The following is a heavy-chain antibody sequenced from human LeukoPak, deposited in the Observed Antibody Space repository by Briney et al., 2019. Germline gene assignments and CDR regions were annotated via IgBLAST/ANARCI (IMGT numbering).Heavy chain of an antibody. CDR3: TTNDAFDI. Sequence: GGSLRLSCAASGFTFSSYAMSWVRQAPGKGLEWVSAISGSGGSTYYADSVKGRFTISRDNSKNTLYLQMNSLKTEGTAVYYCTTNDAFDIWGQGTMVIVSS. D-gene: IGHD1-14*01. J-gene: IGHJ3*02. V-gene: IGHV3-23*01. CDR1: GFTFSSYA. CDR2: ISGSGGST.